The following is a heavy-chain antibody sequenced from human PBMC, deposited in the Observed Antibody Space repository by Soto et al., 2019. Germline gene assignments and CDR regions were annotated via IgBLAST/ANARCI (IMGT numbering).Heavy chain of an antibody. CDR3: ARILLLWFGDLDWFDP. CDR1: GFSISSGDYY. V-gene: IGHV4-30-4*01. D-gene: IGHD3-10*01. Sequence: SETLSLTCTVSGFSISSGDYYWSWIRQPPGKGLEWIGYIYYSGSTYYNPSLKSRVTISVDTSKNQFSLKLSSVTAADTAVYYCARILLLWFGDLDWFDPWGQGTLVTVSS. J-gene: IGHJ5*02. CDR2: IYYSGST.